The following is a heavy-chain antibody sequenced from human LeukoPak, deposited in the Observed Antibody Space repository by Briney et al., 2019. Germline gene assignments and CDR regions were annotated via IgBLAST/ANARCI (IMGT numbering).Heavy chain of an antibody. CDR1: GGSTSSYY. CDR3: ARDRYCSGGICYSGRFDP. D-gene: IGHD2-15*01. J-gene: IGHJ5*02. CDR2: IYYSGST. Sequence: SQTLSLTCTVSGGSTSSYYWSWIRQPPGKGLEWIGYIYYSGSTNYNPSLKSRVTISVGTSKNQFSLRLSSVTAADTAVYFCARDRYCSGGICYSGRFDPWGQGTLVTVSS. V-gene: IGHV4-59*01.